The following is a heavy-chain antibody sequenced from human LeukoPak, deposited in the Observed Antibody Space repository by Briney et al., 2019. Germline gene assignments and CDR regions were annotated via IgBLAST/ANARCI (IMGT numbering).Heavy chain of an antibody. CDR1: GFTFSDYY. CDR2: VNSRGNTI. V-gene: IGHV3-11*01. Sequence: GGSLRLSCAASGFTFSDYYMTWIRQGPGKGLEWISYVNSRGNTIFYADSVKGRFTISRDNAKNSLSLQMNSLRDDDTAVYYCATSALAVAGTDEFDFWGQGTLVTVSS. CDR3: ATSALAVAGTDEFDF. D-gene: IGHD6-19*01. J-gene: IGHJ4*02.